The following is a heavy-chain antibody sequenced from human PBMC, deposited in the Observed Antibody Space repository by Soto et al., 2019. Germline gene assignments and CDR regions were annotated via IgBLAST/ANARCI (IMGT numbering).Heavy chain of an antibody. D-gene: IGHD3-16*02. CDR1: GFTFSSYG. J-gene: IGHJ4*02. CDR3: ARAGYDYIWGSYRYTGTYYFDY. V-gene: IGHV3-33*01. Sequence: GGSLRLSCAASGFTFSSYGMHWVRQAPGKGLEWVAVIWYDGSNKYYADSVKGRFTISRDNSKNTLYLQMNSLRAEDTAVYYCARAGYDYIWGSYRYTGTYYFDYWGQGTLVTVSS. CDR2: IWYDGSNK.